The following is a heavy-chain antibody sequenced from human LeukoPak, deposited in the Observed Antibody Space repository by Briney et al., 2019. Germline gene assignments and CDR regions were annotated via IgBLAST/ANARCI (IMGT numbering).Heavy chain of an antibody. CDR2: TSYDASNK. D-gene: IGHD2-2*01. J-gene: IGHJ1*01. V-gene: IGHV3-30-3*01. CDR3: AKDFAYCSGTNCYSGGFFQD. Sequence: GGSLRLSCAASGFTFSSYAMHWVRQAPGKGLEWVAGTSYDASNKYYADSVKGRFTISRDNSKNTLYLQMNSLKTEDTAVYYCAKDFAYCSGTNCYSGGFFQDWGQGTLATVSS. CDR1: GFTFSSYA.